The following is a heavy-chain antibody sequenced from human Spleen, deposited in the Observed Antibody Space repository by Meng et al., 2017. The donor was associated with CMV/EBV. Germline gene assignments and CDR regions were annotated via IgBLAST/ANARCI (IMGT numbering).Heavy chain of an antibody. J-gene: IGHJ3*02. CDR3: AGGHPSEM. Sequence: GGSLRLSCAGSGFSFNDYYMAWIRLAPEKGLEWVAYITSSGSTLDYADSMKGRFTISRDNIKNSVFLQMNGLRVEDTAVYYCAGGHPSEMWGQGAMVTVSS. CDR2: ITSSGSTL. V-gene: IGHV3-11*01. CDR1: GFSFNDYY.